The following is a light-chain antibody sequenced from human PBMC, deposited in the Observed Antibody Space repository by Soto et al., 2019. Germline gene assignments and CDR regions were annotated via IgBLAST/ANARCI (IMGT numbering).Light chain of an antibody. J-gene: IGKJ1*01. Sequence: EIVLTQSPATLSLSPGERATLSCRASQSLSSRYLAWYQQKPGQAPRLPIFGAYSRATGIQERFSGSGSGTDFTLTIRRLEPEDFAVYYCKQYGSSRPTFGQGTKVDIK. CDR3: KQYGSSRPT. CDR2: GAY. V-gene: IGKV3-20*01. CDR1: QSLSSRY.